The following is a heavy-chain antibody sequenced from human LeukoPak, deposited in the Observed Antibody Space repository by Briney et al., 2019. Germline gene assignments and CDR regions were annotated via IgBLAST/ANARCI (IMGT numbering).Heavy chain of an antibody. Sequence: GESLKISCKGSGYRFTSYWIGWVRQMPGKGLEWMGIIYPDDSDTRYSPSFQGQVTISADKSISTAYLQWSSLKASDTAMYYCARRYDSSAYAVDYWGQGTLVTVYS. CDR2: IYPDDSDT. J-gene: IGHJ4*02. V-gene: IGHV5-51*01. CDR3: ARRYDSSAYAVDY. CDR1: GYRFTSYW. D-gene: IGHD3-22*01.